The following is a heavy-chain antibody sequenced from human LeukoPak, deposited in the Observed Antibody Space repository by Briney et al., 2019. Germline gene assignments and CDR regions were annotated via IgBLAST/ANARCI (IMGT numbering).Heavy chain of an antibody. CDR1: GFTFSSYA. Sequence: PGGSLRLSCAASGFTFSSYAMHWVRQAPGKELVWVSRVKSDGRSTSYADSGKGRFTISRDTARNTLYLQMNSLRAEDTAVYYCARDGFLGPVTAYLDYWGQGTPVTVSS. D-gene: IGHD2-21*02. J-gene: IGHJ4*02. CDR3: ARDGFLGPVTAYLDY. V-gene: IGHV3-74*01. CDR2: VKSDGRST.